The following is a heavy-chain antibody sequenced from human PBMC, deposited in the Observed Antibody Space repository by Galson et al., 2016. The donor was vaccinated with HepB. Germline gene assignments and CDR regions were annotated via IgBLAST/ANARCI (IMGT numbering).Heavy chain of an antibody. Sequence: SVKVSCKASGGTFSIYAISWVRQAPGQGLEWMGGIIPIFGTANYAQKFQGRVTITTAKSTITAYMELTSLRSEDTAVYYCARGYTSGWYWFDPWGQGTLVTVSS. CDR2: IIPIFGTA. CDR1: GGTFSIYA. CDR3: ARGYTSGWYWFDP. J-gene: IGHJ5*02. D-gene: IGHD6-19*01. V-gene: IGHV1-69*05.